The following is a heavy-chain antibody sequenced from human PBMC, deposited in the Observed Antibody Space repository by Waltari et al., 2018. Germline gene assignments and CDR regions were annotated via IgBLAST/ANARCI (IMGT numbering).Heavy chain of an antibody. D-gene: IGHD7-27*01. V-gene: IGHV3-23*01. Sequence: EVQLLLSGGGLVQPGGSLGLSCAASGFTFSTYFMNWVRQAPGKGLEWVSSISDAGGIINYADSVKGRFTISRDNSKNTLYLQMNSLRVDDTAVYYCARGSGVDSWGQGTLVTISS. CDR2: ISDAGGII. J-gene: IGHJ4*02. CDR3: ARGSGVDS. CDR1: GFTFSTYF.